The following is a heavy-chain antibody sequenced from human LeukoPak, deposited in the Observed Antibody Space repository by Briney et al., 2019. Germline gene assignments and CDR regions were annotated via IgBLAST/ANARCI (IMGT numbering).Heavy chain of an antibody. D-gene: IGHD2-15*01. J-gene: IGHJ4*02. Sequence: GESLKISCQGSGYSFTSYWIGWVLQMPGKGLEWMGIIYPSDSDTRDSPSFQGQVTISVGKSISTAYLQWSSLKASDTAMYYCARQYSSGVYYFDYWGQGTLVTVSS. CDR1: GYSFTSYW. CDR2: IYPSDSDT. CDR3: ARQYSSGVYYFDY. V-gene: IGHV5-51*01.